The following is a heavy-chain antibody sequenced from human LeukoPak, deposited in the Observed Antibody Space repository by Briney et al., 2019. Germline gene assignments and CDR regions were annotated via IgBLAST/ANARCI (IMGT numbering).Heavy chain of an antibody. CDR1: GGSISSSSYY. CDR3: AKADYDYVWGSYRWGYYFDY. D-gene: IGHD3-16*02. V-gene: IGHV4-39*07. CDR2: IYHSGST. Sequence: SETLSLTCTVSGGSISSSSYYWGWIRQPPGKGLEWIGEIYHSGSTNYNPSLKSRVTISVDKSKNQFSLKLSSVTAADTAVYYCAKADYDYVWGSYRWGYYFDYWGQGTLVTVSS. J-gene: IGHJ4*02.